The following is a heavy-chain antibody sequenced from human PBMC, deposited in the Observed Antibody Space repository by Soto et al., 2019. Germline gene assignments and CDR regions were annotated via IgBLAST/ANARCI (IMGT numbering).Heavy chain of an antibody. Sequence: GGSLRLSCAASGFTFSSYSMNWVRQAPGKGLEWVSYISSSSSTTYYADSVKGRFTISRDNAKNSLYLQMNSLRAEDTAVYYCARDDPPIDAFDIWGQGTMVTVSS. V-gene: IGHV3-48*01. CDR3: ARDDPPIDAFDI. CDR1: GFTFSSYS. CDR2: ISSSSSTT. J-gene: IGHJ3*02.